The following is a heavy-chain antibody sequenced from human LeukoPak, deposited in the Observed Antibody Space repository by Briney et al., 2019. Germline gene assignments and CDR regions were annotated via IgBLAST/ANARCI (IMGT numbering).Heavy chain of an antibody. Sequence: PGGSLRLSCAASGFTFSSYGMHWVRQAPGKGLEWVAVIWYDGSNKYYADSVKGRFTISRDNSKNTLYLQMNSLRAEDTAVYYYAKEGLLTGYPRYYYYYYMDVWGKGTTVTVSS. CDR2: IWYDGSNK. V-gene: IGHV3-33*06. D-gene: IGHD3-9*01. CDR3: AKEGLLTGYPRYYYYYYMDV. J-gene: IGHJ6*03. CDR1: GFTFSSYG.